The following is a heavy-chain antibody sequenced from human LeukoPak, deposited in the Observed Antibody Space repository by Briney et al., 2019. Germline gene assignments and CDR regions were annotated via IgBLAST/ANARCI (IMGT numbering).Heavy chain of an antibody. J-gene: IGHJ4*02. CDR1: GGSTSSYY. Sequence: SETLSLTCTVSGGSTSSYYWSWIRQPPGKGLEWIGYIYYSGSTNYNPSLKSRVTISVDTSKNQFSLKLSSVTAADTAVYYCARNLNYYDSPYYFDYWGQGTLVTVSS. D-gene: IGHD3-22*01. CDR2: IYYSGST. CDR3: ARNLNYYDSPYYFDY. V-gene: IGHV4-59*01.